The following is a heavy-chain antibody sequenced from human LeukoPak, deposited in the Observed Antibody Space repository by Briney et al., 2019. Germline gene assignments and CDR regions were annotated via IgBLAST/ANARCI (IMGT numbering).Heavy chain of an antibody. J-gene: IGHJ4*02. CDR2: IHTSGST. CDR3: AREFSGTSIAARVFDS. D-gene: IGHD6-6*01. Sequence: SEALSLTCTVSGGSITSYYWTYIRQPAGKGLEWIGRIHTSGSTNYNPSLKSRVTMSVDTSKNQFSLNLSSVTAADTAMYYCAREFSGTSIAARVFDSWGQGTLVTVSS. V-gene: IGHV4-4*07. CDR1: GGSITSYY.